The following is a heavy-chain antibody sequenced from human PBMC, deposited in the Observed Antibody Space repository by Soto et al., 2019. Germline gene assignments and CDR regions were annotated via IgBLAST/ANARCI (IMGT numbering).Heavy chain of an antibody. CDR2: IYYHGNT. Sequence: SETLSLTCTVSGGSINHYSWGWIRQPPGKTLEWIGTIYYHGNTYSNPSLKRRVTISVDTSNNQLSLKLRSVTAADTAVYYCARHDGFSSGWIFDYWGHGTLVTVSS. D-gene: IGHD6-19*01. V-gene: IGHV4-39*01. CDR1: GGSINHYS. J-gene: IGHJ4*01. CDR3: ARHDGFSSGWIFDY.